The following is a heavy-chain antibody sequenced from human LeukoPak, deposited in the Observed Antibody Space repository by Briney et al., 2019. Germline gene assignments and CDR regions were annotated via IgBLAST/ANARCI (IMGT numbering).Heavy chain of an antibody. Sequence: PSETLSLTCTVSGGSTRSYYWNWLRQPPGKGLEWIGHIYYSGSTRYNPSLKSRVTISVDTSKNQFSLRLSSVTAADTAVYFCARYYDTSGSLDYWGQGTLVTVSS. CDR3: ARYYDTSGSLDY. CDR2: IYYSGST. J-gene: IGHJ4*02. D-gene: IGHD3-22*01. CDR1: GGSTRSYY. V-gene: IGHV4-59*01.